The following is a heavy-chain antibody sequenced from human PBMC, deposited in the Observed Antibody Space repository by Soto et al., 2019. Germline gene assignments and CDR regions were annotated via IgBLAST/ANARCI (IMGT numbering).Heavy chain of an antibody. V-gene: IGHV3-74*01. CDR2: INHDGSKT. D-gene: IGHD6-13*01. CDR3: VREPWGFSGTWYDY. J-gene: IGHJ4*02. CDR1: QFSFSSYW. Sequence: GGSLRLSXAASQFSFSSYWMHWVRQVPGKGPAWVSRINHDGSKTEYADSVKGRFTISRDNTNNTLYLQMNSLRVEDTAMYYCVREPWGFSGTWYDYWGQGTLVTVSS.